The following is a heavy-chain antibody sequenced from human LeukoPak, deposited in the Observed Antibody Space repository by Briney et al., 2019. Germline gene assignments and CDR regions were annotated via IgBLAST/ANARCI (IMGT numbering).Heavy chain of an antibody. Sequence: GGSLRLSCAAPGFTFSSYAMSWVRQAPGKGLEWVSAISGSGSSTYYADSVKGRFTISRDNSKNTLYLQMNSLRAEDTAVYYCAKDAYSSSYSYFDYWGQGTLVTVSS. CDR3: AKDAYSSSYSYFDY. D-gene: IGHD6-6*01. V-gene: IGHV3-23*01. CDR1: GFTFSSYA. CDR2: ISGSGSST. J-gene: IGHJ4*02.